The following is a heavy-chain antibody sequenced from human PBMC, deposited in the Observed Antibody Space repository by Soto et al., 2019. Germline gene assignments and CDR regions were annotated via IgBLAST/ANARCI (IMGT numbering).Heavy chain of an antibody. CDR1: GGSISSSSYY. CDR2: IYYSGST. D-gene: IGHD3-10*01. CDR3: ARLLLWFGGFDY. J-gene: IGHJ4*02. V-gene: IGHV4-39*01. Sequence: QLQLQESGPGLVKPSETLSLTCTVSGGSISSSSYYWGWIRQPPGKGLEWIGSIYYSGSTYYNPSLKSRVTISVDTSKNQFSLKLSSVTAADTAVYYCARLLLWFGGFDYWSQGTLVTVSS.